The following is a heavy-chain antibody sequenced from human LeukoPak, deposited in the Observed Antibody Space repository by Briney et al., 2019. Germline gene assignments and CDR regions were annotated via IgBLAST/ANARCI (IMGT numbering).Heavy chain of an antibody. CDR1: GGTFISYA. Sequence: ASVKVSCKASGGTFISYAISWVRQAPGQGLEWMGGIIPIFGTANYAQKFQGRVTITADESTSTAYMELSSLRSEDTAVYYCARPITMVRGRSGMDVWGQGTTVTVSS. D-gene: IGHD3-10*01. V-gene: IGHV1-69*13. J-gene: IGHJ6*02. CDR3: ARPITMVRGRSGMDV. CDR2: IIPIFGTA.